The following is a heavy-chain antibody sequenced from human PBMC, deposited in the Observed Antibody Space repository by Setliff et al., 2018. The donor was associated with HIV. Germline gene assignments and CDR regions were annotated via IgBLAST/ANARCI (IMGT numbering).Heavy chain of an antibody. CDR2: IYPADSET. J-gene: IGHJ6*03. V-gene: IGHV5-51*01. Sequence: GESLKISCKGSGYSFTSYWIAWVRQMPGKGLEWMGIIYPADSETRYSPSFEGQVTISVDRSLNTVYLQWSRLRASDTAIYYCTRHPLRPGIAGYFYFVDLWGTGTTVTVSS. CDR3: TRHPLRPGIAGYFYFVDL. CDR1: GYSFTSYW. D-gene: IGHD3-9*01.